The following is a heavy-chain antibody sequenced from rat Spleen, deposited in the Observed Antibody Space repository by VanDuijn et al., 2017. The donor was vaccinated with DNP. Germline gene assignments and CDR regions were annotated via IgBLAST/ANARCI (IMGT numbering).Heavy chain of an antibody. V-gene: IGHV5-25*01. J-gene: IGHJ2*01. CDR3: ARRSSGDLFDY. Sequence: EVQLVESGGGLVQPGRSLKLSCAASGFNFSNYYMAWVRQAPAKGLEWVAYISRGSDTAYYGDSVRGRFTISRDNAKSTLYLQMDSLRSEDTATYYCARRSSGDLFDYWGQGVMVTVSS. D-gene: IGHD1-1*01. CDR1: GFNFSNYY. CDR2: ISRGSDTA.